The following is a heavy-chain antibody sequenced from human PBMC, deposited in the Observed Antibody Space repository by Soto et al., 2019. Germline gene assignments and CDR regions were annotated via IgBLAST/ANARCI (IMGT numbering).Heavy chain of an antibody. D-gene: IGHD1-26*01. V-gene: IGHV1-69*01. Sequence: QVQLVQSGAELKKPGSSVKVSCKASGGTFSSYSINWVRQAPGQGLEWMGEIIPIFGTANYAQKFQGRVTITADESTSTAYMELSSLRSEDTAVYYCARDGGRHSGGIAYWGQGTLVTVSS. CDR1: GGTFSSYS. CDR2: IIPIFGTA. CDR3: ARDGGRHSGGIAY. J-gene: IGHJ4*02.